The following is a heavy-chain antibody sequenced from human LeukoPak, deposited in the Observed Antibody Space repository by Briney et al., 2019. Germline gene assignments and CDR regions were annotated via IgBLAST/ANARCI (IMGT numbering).Heavy chain of an antibody. D-gene: IGHD3-10*01. Sequence: EASVKVSCKASGGTFSSYAISWVRQAPGQGLEWMGIINPSGGSTSYAQKFQGRVTMTRDTSTSTVYMELSSLRSEDTAVYYCAREGARGVIRLNYYYGMDVWGQGTTVTVSS. V-gene: IGHV1-46*01. CDR1: GGTFSSYA. CDR2: INPSGGST. CDR3: AREGARGVIRLNYYYGMDV. J-gene: IGHJ6*02.